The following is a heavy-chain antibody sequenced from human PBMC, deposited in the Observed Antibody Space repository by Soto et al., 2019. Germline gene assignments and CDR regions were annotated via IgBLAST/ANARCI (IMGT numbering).Heavy chain of an antibody. CDR2: ISGSGGST. D-gene: IGHD6-19*01. V-gene: IGHV3-23*01. CDR3: AKGLRRTRGIAVASNWFDP. Sequence: GALRLSCAASGFTFSSYAMSWVRQAPGKGLEWVSAISGSGGSTYYADSVKGRFTISRDNSKNTLYLQMNSLRAEDTAVYYCAKGLRRTRGIAVASNWFDPWGQGTLVTVSS. CDR1: GFTFSSYA. J-gene: IGHJ5*02.